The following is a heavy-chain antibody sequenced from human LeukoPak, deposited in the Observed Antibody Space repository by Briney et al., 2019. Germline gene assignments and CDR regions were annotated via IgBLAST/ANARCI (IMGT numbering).Heavy chain of an antibody. CDR1: GFTFSRYS. V-gene: IGHV3-23*01. CDR2: ISESGSST. J-gene: IGHJ6*03. Sequence: PAESLTLSCAASGFTFSRYSMSWVRQAPGKGPDWVVAISESGSSTNCADTVRGRFTISTDNSKNTLYLQMNSLRAEDTAIYYCAKDYRDSSGAYYYMDVWGKGTTVTVSS. CDR3: AKDYRDSSGAYYYMDV. D-gene: IGHD3-22*01.